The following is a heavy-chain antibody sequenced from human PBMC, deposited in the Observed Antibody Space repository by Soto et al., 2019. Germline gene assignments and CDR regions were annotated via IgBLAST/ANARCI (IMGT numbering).Heavy chain of an antibody. CDR2: ISAYNGNT. Sequence: ASVKVSCKTSGYTFTSYGISWVRQAPGQGLERMGWISAYNGNTNYAQKLQGRVTMTTDTSTSTAYMELRSLRSDDTVVYYCARWLLGATLYYFDYWGQGTLVTVSS. CDR1: GYTFTSYG. J-gene: IGHJ4*02. V-gene: IGHV1-18*01. CDR3: ARWLLGATLYYFDY. D-gene: IGHD5-18*01.